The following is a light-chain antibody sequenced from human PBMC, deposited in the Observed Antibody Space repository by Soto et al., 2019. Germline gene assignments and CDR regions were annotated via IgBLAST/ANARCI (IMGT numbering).Light chain of an antibody. J-gene: IGKJ1*01. CDR2: DTS. CDR3: KHSENSMWT. CDR1: QSVSSSS. Sequence: EIVLTQSPGTLSLSPGGRATLSCRASQSVSSSSLSWYQQKPGQAPRLLIYDTSSRATDIPDRFSGSGSGTNFTLNIRSLEPEDFTVYYCKHSENSMWTFGKGTKVKIK. V-gene: IGKV3-20*01.